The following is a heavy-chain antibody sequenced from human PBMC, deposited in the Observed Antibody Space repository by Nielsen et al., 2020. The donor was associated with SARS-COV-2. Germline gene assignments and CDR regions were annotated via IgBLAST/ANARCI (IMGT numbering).Heavy chain of an antibody. Sequence: GESLKISCAASGFTFSSYWMHWVRQAPGKGLVRVSRINSDGSSTSYADSVKGRFTISRDNAKNTLYLQMNSLRAEDTAVYYCARDPAGFDPWGQGTLVTVSS. CDR1: GFTFSSYW. CDR2: INSDGSST. V-gene: IGHV3-74*01. CDR3: ARDPAGFDP. J-gene: IGHJ5*02.